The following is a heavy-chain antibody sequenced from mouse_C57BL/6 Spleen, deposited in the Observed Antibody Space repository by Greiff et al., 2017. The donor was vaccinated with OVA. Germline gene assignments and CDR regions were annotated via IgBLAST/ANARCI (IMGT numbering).Heavy chain of an antibody. D-gene: IGHD1-1*01. CDR1: GFTFSSYG. CDR2: ISSGGSYT. V-gene: IGHV5-6*01. J-gene: IGHJ2*01. CDR3: ARQGITTVVATDFDY. Sequence: EVKVVESGGDLVKPGGSLKLSCAASGFTFSSYGMSWVRQTPDKRLEWVATISSGGSYTYYPDSVKGRSTISRDNAKNTTYLQMSSLKSEDTAMYYCARQGITTVVATDFDYWGQGTTLTVSS.